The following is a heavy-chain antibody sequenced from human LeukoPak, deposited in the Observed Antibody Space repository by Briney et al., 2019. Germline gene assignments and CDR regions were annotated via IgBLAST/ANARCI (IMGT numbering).Heavy chain of an antibody. CDR3: ARLGESGFDP. CDR2: IYHSGST. V-gene: IGHV4-59*08. J-gene: IGHJ5*02. CDR1: GGSISSYH. D-gene: IGHD3-16*01. Sequence: SSETLSLTCTVSGGSISSYHWSWIRQPAGKGLEWIGYIYHSGSTYYNPSLKSRVTISVDRFKNQFSLKLTSVTAADTAVYYCARLGESGFDPWGQGTLVTVSS.